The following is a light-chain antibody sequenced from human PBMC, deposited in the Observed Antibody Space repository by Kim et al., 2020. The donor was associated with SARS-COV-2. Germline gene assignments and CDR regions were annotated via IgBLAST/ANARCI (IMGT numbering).Light chain of an antibody. Sequence: GPRVPVHCSGGSSNLGGKCVYGYQQLPGTAPKLLIYRNNQRPSGVPDRFSGSKSGTSASLAISGIRSEDEADYYCAAWDDSLSGVVFGGGTQLTVL. V-gene: IGLV1-47*01. CDR2: RNN. J-gene: IGLJ2*01. CDR3: AAWDDSLSGVV. CDR1: SSNLGGKC.